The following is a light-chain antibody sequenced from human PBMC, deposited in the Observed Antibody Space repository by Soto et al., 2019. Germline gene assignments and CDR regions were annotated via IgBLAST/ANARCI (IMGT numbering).Light chain of an antibody. Sequence: VIWMTQSPSLLSASTGDRVTISCRMSQGISSYLAWYQQKPGKAPELLIYGASSRATGIPDRFTGSGSGTDFTLTISRLEPEDFAVFYCHQYGSSPQTFGQGTKVDIK. CDR1: QGISSY. CDR3: HQYGSSPQT. J-gene: IGKJ1*01. CDR2: GAS. V-gene: IGKV1D-8*03.